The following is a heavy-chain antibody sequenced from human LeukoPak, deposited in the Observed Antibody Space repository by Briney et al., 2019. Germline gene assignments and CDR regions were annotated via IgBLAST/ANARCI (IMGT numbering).Heavy chain of an antibody. J-gene: IGHJ6*03. D-gene: IGHD4-11*01. Sequence: ASVKVSCKASGYTFTGYYFHWVGQAPGQGLEWMGWINPNTAGTNYAQKFLGGVTLTWDTSISTAYMELNRLTSDDTAVYYCATSAGDYRAGHYYYMGVWGKGTSVTVSS. CDR1: GYTFTGYY. CDR3: ATSAGDYRAGHYYYMGV. V-gene: IGHV1-2*02. CDR2: INPNTAGT.